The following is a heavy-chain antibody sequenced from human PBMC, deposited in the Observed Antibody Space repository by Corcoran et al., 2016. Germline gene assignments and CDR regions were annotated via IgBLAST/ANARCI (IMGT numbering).Heavy chain of an antibody. CDR2: ISDAGSTE. J-gene: IGHJ4*02. V-gene: IGHV3-30*18. CDR3: AKEFHSSGYGAYFDY. Sequence: QVQLVESGGGVVQPGGSLRLSCEASGFTFSDYGMQWVRQAPGKGLEWVAVISDAGSTEYYADSVKGRFTISRDNYKNTLFLQMSSLRAEDTAVYYCAKEFHSSGYGAYFDYWGQGALVTVSS. D-gene: IGHD3-22*01. CDR1: GFTFSDYG.